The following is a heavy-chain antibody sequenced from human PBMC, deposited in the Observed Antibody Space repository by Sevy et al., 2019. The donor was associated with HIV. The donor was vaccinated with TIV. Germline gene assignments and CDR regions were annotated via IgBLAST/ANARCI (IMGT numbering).Heavy chain of an antibody. CDR1: GFTFSSYA. V-gene: IGHV3-23*01. CDR2: IRGSGGST. CDR3: AGPWGYYDFWGGNGDFDY. J-gene: IGHJ4*02. D-gene: IGHD3-3*01. Sequence: GGSLRLSCAASGFTFSSYAMSWVRQAPGKGLEWVSAIRGSGGSTYYADSVKGRFTISRDNSKNTLYLQMNSLRAEDTAVYYCAGPWGYYDFWGGNGDFDYWGQGTLVTISS.